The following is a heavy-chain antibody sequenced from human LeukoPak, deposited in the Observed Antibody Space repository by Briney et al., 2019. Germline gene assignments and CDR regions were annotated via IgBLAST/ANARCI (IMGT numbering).Heavy chain of an antibody. CDR3: ARGVEPLAANTLAY. D-gene: IGHD1-14*01. CDR2: LYSDGNT. J-gene: IGHJ4*02. CDR1: GFTVITND. Sequence: GGSLRLSCAASGFTVITNDMTWVRQAPGKGLEWVSVLYSDGNTKYADSVQGRLTISRDNSKNTLYLEMNSLSPDDTAVYYCARGVEPLAANTLAYWGQGTLVTVSS. V-gene: IGHV3-53*01.